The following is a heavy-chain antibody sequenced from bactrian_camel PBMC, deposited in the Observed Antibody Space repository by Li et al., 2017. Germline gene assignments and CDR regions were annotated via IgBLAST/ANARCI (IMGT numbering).Heavy chain of an antibody. CDR1: GYTSVSWC. D-gene: IGHD5*01. CDR2: MYTATART. Sequence: EVQLVESGGGSAQPGGSLRLSCAASGYTSVSWCMGWFRQTPGKEREPVAYMYTATARTYYPDSVKGRFTISRDDAKNTVDLQMNGLKSEDTAVYYCVSDQTWGGRVEIKTQGTQVTVS. V-gene: IGHV3S40*01. J-gene: IGHJ4*01.